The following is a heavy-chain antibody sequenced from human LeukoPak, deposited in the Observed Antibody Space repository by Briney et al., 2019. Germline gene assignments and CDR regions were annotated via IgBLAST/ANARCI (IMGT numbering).Heavy chain of an antibody. J-gene: IGHJ6*03. Sequence: GGSLRLSCAASGFTFSSYEMNWVRQAPGKGLEWVSYISSSGSTIYYADSVKGRFTISSDNAKNSLYLQMNSLRAEDTAVYYCARVRSGSHWRGKYYYYHYMDVWGKGTTVTVSS. CDR3: ARVRSGSHWRGKYYYYHYMDV. V-gene: IGHV3-48*03. D-gene: IGHD1-26*01. CDR2: ISSSGSTI. CDR1: GFTFSSYE.